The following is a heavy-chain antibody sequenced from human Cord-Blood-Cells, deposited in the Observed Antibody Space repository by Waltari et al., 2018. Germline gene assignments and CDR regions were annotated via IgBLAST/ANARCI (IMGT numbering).Heavy chain of an antibody. V-gene: IGHV3-74*01. D-gene: IGHD6-13*01. CDR1: GFTFSSYW. CDR3: ARANGGIAAAGNWFDP. Sequence: EVQLVESGGGLVQPGGSLRLSCAASGFTFSSYWMHWVRQAPGKGLVWVSRINSDGSSTSYADSVKGRFTISRDNAKNTLYLQMNSLRAEDTAVYYCARANGGIAAAGNWFDPWGQGTLVTVSS. CDR2: INSDGSST. J-gene: IGHJ5*02.